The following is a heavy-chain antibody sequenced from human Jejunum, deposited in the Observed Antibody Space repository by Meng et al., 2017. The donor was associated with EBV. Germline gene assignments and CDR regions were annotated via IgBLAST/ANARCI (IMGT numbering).Heavy chain of an antibody. V-gene: IGHV3-74*01. CDR2: ISSDGRSI. Sequence: LVGSGGGLVRPGESLSPPCAASGFTLSTYWMHWVRQAPGKGLVWVSRISSDGRSITYADSVKGRFTISRDNAKNTLYLQMNSLRVEDTAVYYCATGQGDSRYYFDSWSQGTLVTVSS. D-gene: IGHD3-10*01. J-gene: IGHJ4*02. CDR3: ATGQGDSRYYFDS. CDR1: GFTLSTYW.